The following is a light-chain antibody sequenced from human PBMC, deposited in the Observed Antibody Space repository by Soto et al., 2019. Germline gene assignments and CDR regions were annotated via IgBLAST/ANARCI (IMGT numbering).Light chain of an antibody. CDR3: CSYTGSSTLVI. Sequence: QPVLTQPASVSGSPGQSITISCTGTSSDVGSYNLVSWYQQHPGKAPKLMIYEGSKRPSGVSNRFSGSKSGNTASLTISGLQTEDEADYHCCSYTGSSTLVIFGGGTKLTVL. CDR2: EGS. J-gene: IGLJ2*01. CDR1: SSDVGSYNL. V-gene: IGLV2-23*01.